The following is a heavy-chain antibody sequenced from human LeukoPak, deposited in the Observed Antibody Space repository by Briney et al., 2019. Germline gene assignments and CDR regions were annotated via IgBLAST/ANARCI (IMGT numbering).Heavy chain of an antibody. CDR2: ITGNNAT. Sequence: GGSLRLSCAASGFTFSSYAMSWVRQAPGKGLEWVSSITGNNATYYADSMKGRITISRDNAKNSLYLQMNSLRIEDTAVYYCAKSRTLNWNYDAFDIWGQGTMVTVSS. J-gene: IGHJ3*02. D-gene: IGHD1-7*01. V-gene: IGHV3-69-1*01. CDR1: GFTFSSYA. CDR3: AKSRTLNWNYDAFDI.